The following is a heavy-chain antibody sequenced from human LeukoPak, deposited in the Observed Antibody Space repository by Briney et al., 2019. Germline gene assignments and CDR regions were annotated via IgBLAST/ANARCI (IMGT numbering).Heavy chain of an antibody. CDR1: GYTFTSYA. Sequence: ASVKVSCKASGYTFTSYAMNWVRQAPGQGLEWMGWINTNTGNPTYAQGFTGRFVFSLDTSVSTAYLQISSLKAEDTAVYYCAGVEDDDFWRLSYFQHWGQGTLVTVSS. D-gene: IGHD3-3*01. V-gene: IGHV7-4-1*02. CDR2: INTNTGNP. CDR3: AGVEDDDFWRLSYFQH. J-gene: IGHJ1*01.